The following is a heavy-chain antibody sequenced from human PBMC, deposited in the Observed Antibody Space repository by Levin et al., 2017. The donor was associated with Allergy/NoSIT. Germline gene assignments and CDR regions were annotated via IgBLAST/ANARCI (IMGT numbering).Heavy chain of an antibody. Sequence: SQTLSLTCAVSGGSISSGGYSWSWIRQPPGKGLEWIGYIYHSGSTYYNPSLKSRVTISVDRSKNQFSLKLSSVTAADTAVYYCARGVVVAADIARDYYYMDVWGKGTTVTVSS. CDR1: GGSISSGGYS. J-gene: IGHJ6*03. CDR3: ARGVVVAADIARDYYYMDV. D-gene: IGHD2-15*01. CDR2: IYHSGST. V-gene: IGHV4-30-2*01.